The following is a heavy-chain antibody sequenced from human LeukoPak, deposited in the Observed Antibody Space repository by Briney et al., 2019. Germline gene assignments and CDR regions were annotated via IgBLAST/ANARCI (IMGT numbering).Heavy chain of an antibody. V-gene: IGHV3-7*01. Sequence: GGSLGLSCAASGFTFSSYWMSWVRQAPGKGLEWVANIKQDGSEKYYVDSVKGRFTISRDNAKNSLYLQMNSLRAEDTAVYYCARVRIVVVPAAITGAFDIWGQGTMVTVSS. D-gene: IGHD2-2*02. CDR1: GFTFSSYW. CDR2: IKQDGSEK. J-gene: IGHJ3*02. CDR3: ARVRIVVVPAAITGAFDI.